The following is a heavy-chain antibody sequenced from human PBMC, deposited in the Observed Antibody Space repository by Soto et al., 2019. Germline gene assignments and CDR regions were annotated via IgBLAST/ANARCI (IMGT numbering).Heavy chain of an antibody. V-gene: IGHV4-59*01. CDR1: GGSISSYY. D-gene: IGHD5-18*01. J-gene: IGHJ5*02. CDR2: IYYSGST. Sequence: QVQLQESGPGLVKPSETLSLTCTVSGGSISSYYWSWIRQPPGKGLEWIGYIYYSGSTNYNPSLKSRVPISVDTSKNQFSLKLSSVTAADTAVYYCARVRGVQLWLPGGYWFDPWGQGTLVTVSS. CDR3: ARVRGVQLWLPGGYWFDP.